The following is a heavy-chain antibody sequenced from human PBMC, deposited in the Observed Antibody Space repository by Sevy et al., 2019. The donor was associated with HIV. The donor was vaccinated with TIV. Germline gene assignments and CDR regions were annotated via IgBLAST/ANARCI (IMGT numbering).Heavy chain of an antibody. J-gene: IGHJ6*02. Sequence: GGSLRLSCVASGFTFSDYYMSWIRQAPGKGLEWVSYISSSGSTIYYADSVKGRFTISRDNAKNSLYLQMNSLRAEDTAVYYCARGGQRITMVRGVTRYYYYYGMDVWGQGTTVTVSS. CDR1: GFTFSDYY. CDR3: ARGGQRITMVRGVTRYYYYYGMDV. V-gene: IGHV3-11*01. CDR2: ISSSGSTI. D-gene: IGHD3-10*01.